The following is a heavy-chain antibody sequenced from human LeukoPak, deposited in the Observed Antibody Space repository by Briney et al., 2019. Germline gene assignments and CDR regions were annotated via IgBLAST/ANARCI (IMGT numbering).Heavy chain of an antibody. CDR2: INHSGST. CDR1: GGSFSGYY. CDR3: ARGPPVWFDP. Sequence: SETLSLTCAVYGGSFSGYYWSWIRQPPGKGLEWIGEINHSGSTNYNPSLKSRVTISVDTSKNQFALKLSSVTAADTAVYYCARGPPVWFDPWGQGTLVTVSS. J-gene: IGHJ5*02. V-gene: IGHV4-34*01.